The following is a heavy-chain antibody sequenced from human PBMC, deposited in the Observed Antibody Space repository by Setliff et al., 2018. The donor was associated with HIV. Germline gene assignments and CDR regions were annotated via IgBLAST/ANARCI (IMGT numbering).Heavy chain of an antibody. CDR2: SYYSGSTSSGST. Sequence: SETLSLTCTVSGGSISSYYWSWIRQLPGGGLEWIGYSYYSGSTSSGSTSYNPSLMGRVTLSIDTSKNQFSLKLTSVTAADTAVYYCARGVDAGSDYWGQGTLVTVSS. D-gene: IGHD3-10*01. J-gene: IGHJ4*02. V-gene: IGHV4-59*06. CDR3: ARGVDAGSDY. CDR1: GGSISSYY.